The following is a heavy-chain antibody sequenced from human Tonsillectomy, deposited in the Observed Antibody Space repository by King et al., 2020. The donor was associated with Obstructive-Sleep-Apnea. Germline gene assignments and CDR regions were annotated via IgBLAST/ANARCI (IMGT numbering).Heavy chain of an antibody. V-gene: IGHV1-2*04. D-gene: IGHD3-22*01. CDR1: GYTFTGYY. J-gene: IGHJ6*02. CDR2: INPNSGGT. CDR3: AGVDSSGYYYYAMDV. Sequence: LVQSGAEVKKPGASVKVSCKASGYTFTGYYVHWVRQAPGQGLEWMGWINPNSGGTNYAQKFHGWVTMTRDTSISTAYMELSRLRSDDRADYYIAGVDSSGYYYYAMDVWGQGTTVTVSS.